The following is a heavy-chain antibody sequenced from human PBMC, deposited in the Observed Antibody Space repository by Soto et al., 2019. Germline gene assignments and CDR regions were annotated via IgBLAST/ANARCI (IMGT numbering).Heavy chain of an antibody. J-gene: IGHJ6*02. CDR3: ARIRREYSGYDRTYYYYYGMDV. V-gene: IGHV2-70*01. Sequence: GSGPTLVNPTQTLTLTCTFSGFSLSTSGMCVSWIRQPPGKALEWLALIDWDDDKYYSTSLKTRLTISKDTSKNQVVLTVTNMDPVDTATYYCARIRREYSGYDRTYYYYYGMDVWGQGTTVTVSS. CDR1: GFSLSTSGMC. CDR2: IDWDDDK. D-gene: IGHD5-12*01.